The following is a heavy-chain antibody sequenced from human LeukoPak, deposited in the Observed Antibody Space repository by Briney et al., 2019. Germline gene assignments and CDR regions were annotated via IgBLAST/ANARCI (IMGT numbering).Heavy chain of an antibody. CDR2: IYPGDSDT. V-gene: IGHV5-51*01. CDR1: GYSFTNYW. J-gene: IGHJ4*02. Sequence: GESLKISCKGSGYSFTNYWIGWVRQMPGEGVEWMVVIYPGDSDTRYSPSFQGQVTISADKSLSTAYLQWSSLEASDTAMYYCARHKGASTLTTCFDDWGQGTLVTVSS. CDR3: ARHKGASTLTTCFDD. D-gene: IGHD4-17*01.